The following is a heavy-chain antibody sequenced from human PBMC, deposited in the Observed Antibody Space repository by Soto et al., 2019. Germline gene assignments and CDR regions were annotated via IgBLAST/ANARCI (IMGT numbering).Heavy chain of an antibody. CDR1: GGSISSYY. Sequence: QVQLQESGPGLVKPSETLSLTCTVSGGSISSYYWNWIRQPPGKGLEWIGYIYYTGSTNYNPSLKSRVTISVDTSKNQFSLKLSSVTAADTAVYYCAREWTDAFDIWGQGTMVTVSS. CDR2: IYYTGST. V-gene: IGHV4-59*12. J-gene: IGHJ3*02. CDR3: AREWTDAFDI. D-gene: IGHD5-12*01.